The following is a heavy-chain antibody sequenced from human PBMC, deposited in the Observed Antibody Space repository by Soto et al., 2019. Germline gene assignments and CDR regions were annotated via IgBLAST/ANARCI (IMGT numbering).Heavy chain of an antibody. CDR2: IYYSGST. Sequence: TSETLSLTCTVSGGSISSGDYYWSWIRQPPGKGLEWIGYIYYSGSTYYNPSLKSRVTISVDTSKNQFSLKLSSVTAADTAVYYCARGWAYCSGGSCYSGYADYWGQGTLVTVSS. CDR3: ARGWAYCSGGSCYSGYADY. CDR1: GGSISSGDYY. V-gene: IGHV4-30-4*01. J-gene: IGHJ4*02. D-gene: IGHD2-15*01.